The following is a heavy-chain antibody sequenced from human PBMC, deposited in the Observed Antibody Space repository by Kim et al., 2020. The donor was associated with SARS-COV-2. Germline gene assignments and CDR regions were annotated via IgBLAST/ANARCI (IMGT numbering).Heavy chain of an antibody. J-gene: IGHJ5*02. D-gene: IGHD4-4*01. CDR1: GGSISSSSYY. V-gene: IGHV4-39*02. Sequence: SETLSLTCTVSGGSISSSSYYWGWIRQPPGKGLEWIGRIYYSGSTYYNPSLKSRVTISVDTSKNQFSLKLSSVTAADTAVYYCARDERGCLAVTLDWFDPWGQGTLVTVSS. CDR3: ARDERGCLAVTLDWFDP. CDR2: IYYSGST.